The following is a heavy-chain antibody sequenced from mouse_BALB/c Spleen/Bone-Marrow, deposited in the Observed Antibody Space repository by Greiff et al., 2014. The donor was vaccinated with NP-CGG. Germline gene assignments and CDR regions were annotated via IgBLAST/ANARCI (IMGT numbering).Heavy chain of an antibody. CDR2: IYPYNGGT. J-gene: IGHJ3*01. V-gene: IGHV1S29*02. CDR1: GYTFTDYN. CDR3: ARGAAYGYYLGLAY. Sequence: DVQLQESGPELVKPGASVKISCKASGYTFTDYNMHWVKQSHGKSLEWIGYIYPYNGGTVYKQKFKSKATLTVDNSSSTANMELRSLTSEDSAVYYCARGAAYGYYLGLAYWGRGTLVTVSA. D-gene: IGHD2-3*01.